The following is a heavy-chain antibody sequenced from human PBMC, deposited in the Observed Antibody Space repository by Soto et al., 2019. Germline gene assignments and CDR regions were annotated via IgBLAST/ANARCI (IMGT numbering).Heavy chain of an antibody. V-gene: IGHV1-8*02. CDR2: MNPNSGNT. CDR3: ARGQYFSDSSGYDDY. J-gene: IGHJ4*02. CDR1: GGTFSSYA. D-gene: IGHD3-22*01. Sequence: GASVKVSCKAAGGTFSSYAINWGRQAPGQGLEWMGWMNPNSGNTGYAQKFQDRVTMTRDTSISTAYMELSDLRSEDTAVYYCARGQYFSDSSGYDDYWGQGTQVTVSS.